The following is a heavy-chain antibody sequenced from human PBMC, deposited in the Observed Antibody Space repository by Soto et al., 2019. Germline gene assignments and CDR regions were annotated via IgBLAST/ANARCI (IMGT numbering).Heavy chain of an antibody. D-gene: IGHD1-26*01. J-gene: IGHJ5*02. CDR3: ASQPRRDPWEWFDP. V-gene: IGHV1-69*13. CDR1: GGTFSSYA. CDR2: IIPIFGTA. Sequence: ASVQVSCKASGGTFSSYAISWVRQAPGQGLEWMGGIIPIFGTANYAQKFQGRVTITADESTSTAYMELSSLRSEDTAVYYCASQPRRDPWEWFDPWGQGTLVTVSS.